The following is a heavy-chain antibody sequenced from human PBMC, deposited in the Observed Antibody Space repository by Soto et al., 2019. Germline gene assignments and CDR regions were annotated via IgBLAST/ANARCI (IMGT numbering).Heavy chain of an antibody. J-gene: IGHJ3*02. CDR3: ARVLDSSGYYYAYDAFDI. V-gene: IGHV1-8*02. CDR1: REILYIYV. D-gene: IGHD3-22*01. CDR2: MNPNSGNT. Sequence: APSKVGCTSSREILYIYVMTWALQATGQGLGWMGWMNPNSGNTGYAQKFQGRVTMTRNTSISTAYMELSSLRSEDTAVYYCARVLDSSGYYYAYDAFDIWGQGKMV.